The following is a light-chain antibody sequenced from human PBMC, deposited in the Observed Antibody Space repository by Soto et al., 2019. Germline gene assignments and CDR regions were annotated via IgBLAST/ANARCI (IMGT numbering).Light chain of an antibody. CDR2: YDT. J-gene: IGLJ2*01. CDR3: QVWDSRNDHVV. V-gene: IGLV3-21*04. Sequence: SSVLTQPPSVSVAPGKTATITCAGNNIGGKSVHWYQQKPGQAPVLVIYYDTDRPSGIPERFSGSNSENTATLTISRVEAGDEADYYCQVWDSRNDHVVFGGGTKLTVL. CDR1: NIGGKS.